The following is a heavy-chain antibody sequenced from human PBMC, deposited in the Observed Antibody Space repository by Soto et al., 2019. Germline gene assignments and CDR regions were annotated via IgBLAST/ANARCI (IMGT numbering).Heavy chain of an antibody. Sequence: GGSLRLSCVASGFTFSSYGMHWVRQAPGKGLEWVALMAYDGNNKYYADSVTGRFTISRDNSKNTLYLQMNSLRAEDTAVYYCARSSGGVFGIIIEGSNWLAPWGQGSLVTVSS. CDR2: MAYDGNNK. D-gene: IGHD3-16*02. J-gene: IGHJ5*02. V-gene: IGHV3-30*03. CDR1: GFTFSSYG. CDR3: ARSSGGVFGIIIEGSNWLAP.